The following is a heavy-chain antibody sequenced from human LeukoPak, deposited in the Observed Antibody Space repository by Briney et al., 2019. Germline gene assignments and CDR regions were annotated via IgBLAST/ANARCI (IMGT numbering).Heavy chain of an antibody. Sequence: SGGSLRLSCAASGFTFSIYAMSWARQAPGKGLEWVSTISSSGGSTYYADSVKGRFTISRDNSKNTLYLQMNSLRAEDTAVYYCAKSGRAYRDYFDYWGQGTLVTVSS. CDR1: GFTFSIYA. J-gene: IGHJ4*02. D-gene: IGHD1-26*01. CDR2: ISSSGGST. V-gene: IGHV3-23*01. CDR3: AKSGRAYRDYFDY.